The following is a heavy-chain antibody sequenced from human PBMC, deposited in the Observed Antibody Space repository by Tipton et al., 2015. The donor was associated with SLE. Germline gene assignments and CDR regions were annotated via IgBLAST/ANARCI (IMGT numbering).Heavy chain of an antibody. J-gene: IGHJ3*02. V-gene: IGHV4-31*02. Sequence: LRLSCTVSGGSISSGVYCWSWIRQHPGKGLEWIGYTYYSGSTSYNLSLKSRVAISVDTSKNQFSLKLSSVTAADTAVYYYAREEGQWDAFDIWGQGTMVTVSS. CDR3: AREEGQWDAFDI. CDR2: TYYSGST. CDR1: GGSISSGVYC. D-gene: IGHD6-19*01.